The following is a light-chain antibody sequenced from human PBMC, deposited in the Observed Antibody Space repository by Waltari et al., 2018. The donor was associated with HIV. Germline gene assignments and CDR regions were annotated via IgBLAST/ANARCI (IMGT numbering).Light chain of an antibody. CDR1: RPNIGTNT. Sequence: QSVLTQPPSASATPGQGVGISCSGSRPNIGTNTVNWYQHLPGTAPKLLIYSNDQRPSGVPDRISGSKSGTSASLAISGLQSEDEADYYCAVWDDSLNGVVFGGGTKLTVL. CDR2: SND. V-gene: IGLV1-44*01. J-gene: IGLJ2*01. CDR3: AVWDDSLNGVV.